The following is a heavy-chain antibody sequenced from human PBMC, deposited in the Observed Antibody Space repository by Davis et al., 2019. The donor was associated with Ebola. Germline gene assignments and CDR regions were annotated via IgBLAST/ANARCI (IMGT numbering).Heavy chain of an antibody. V-gene: IGHV3-48*02. D-gene: IGHD2-15*01. J-gene: IGHJ4*02. Sequence: GESLKISCAGSGFIFSDYVMNWVRQAPGGGLEWISTISPLSDTTHYADSVKGRFTISRDNAKNSLYLQLNTLRDEDTAVYFCVSAGWDHWGQGTLVTVSS. CDR2: ISPLSDTT. CDR1: GFIFSDYV. CDR3: VSAGWDH.